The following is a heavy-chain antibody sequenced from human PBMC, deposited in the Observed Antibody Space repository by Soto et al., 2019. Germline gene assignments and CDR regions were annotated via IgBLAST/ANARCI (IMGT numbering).Heavy chain of an antibody. J-gene: IGHJ4*02. V-gene: IGHV3-23*01. CDR2: ISGDGGIT. Sequence: GGSLRLSCAASGFTFSSYAMHWVRQAPGKGLEWVSTISGDGGITDYADSVKGRFTISRDNSKITLYLQMNSLTAEDTAVYFCARPQLLESIRSPLDYWGRGTLVTVSS. CDR3: ARPQLLESIRSPLDY. D-gene: IGHD3-3*01. CDR1: GFTFSSYA.